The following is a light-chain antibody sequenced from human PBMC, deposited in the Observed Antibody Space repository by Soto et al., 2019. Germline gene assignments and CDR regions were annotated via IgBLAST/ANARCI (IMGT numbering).Light chain of an antibody. V-gene: IGKV3-11*01. CDR2: DAS. CDR3: QQRRNWPPGIT. CDR1: QSIGST. Sequence: EIVMTQSPATLSVSPWERATLSCRASQSIGSTLAWYQQKPGQTPRLLIYDASNRATGIPARFSGSGSGTDFTLTISRLEPEDFAVYYCQQRRNWPPGITCGKGKRLAI. J-gene: IGKJ5*01.